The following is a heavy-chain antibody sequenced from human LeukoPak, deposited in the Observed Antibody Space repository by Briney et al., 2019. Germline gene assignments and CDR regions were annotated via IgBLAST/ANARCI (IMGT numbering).Heavy chain of an antibody. J-gene: IGHJ4*02. CDR2: IIPILGIA. CDR3: ARGFSDKSAVAAGKDY. D-gene: IGHD6-13*01. Sequence: ASVKVSCKASGGXFSSYAISWVRQAPGQGLEWMGRIIPILGIANYAQKFQGRVTITADKSTSTAYMELSSLRSEDTAVYYCARGFSDKSAVAAGKDYWGQGILVTVSS. CDR1: GGXFSSYA. V-gene: IGHV1-69*04.